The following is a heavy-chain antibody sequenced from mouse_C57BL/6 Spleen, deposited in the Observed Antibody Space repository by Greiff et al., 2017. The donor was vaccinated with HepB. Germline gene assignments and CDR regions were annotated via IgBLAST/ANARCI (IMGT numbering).Heavy chain of an antibody. J-gene: IGHJ1*03. Sequence: VQLQHPGTELVKPGASVKLSCKASGYTFTSYWMHWVKQRPGQGLEWIGNINPSNGGTNYNEKFKSKATLTVDKSSSTAYMQLSSLTSEGSAVYYCARGGPYGSSPYWYFDVWGTGTTVTVSS. CDR2: INPSNGGT. V-gene: IGHV1-53*01. CDR1: GYTFTSYW. CDR3: ARGGPYGSSPYWYFDV. D-gene: IGHD1-1*01.